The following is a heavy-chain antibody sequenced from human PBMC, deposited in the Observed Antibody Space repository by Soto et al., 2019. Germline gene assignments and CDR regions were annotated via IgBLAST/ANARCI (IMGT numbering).Heavy chain of an antibody. CDR1: GDSVSSNSAA. Sequence: SQTLSLTCAISGDSVSSNSAAWNWIRQSPSRCLEWLGRTYYRSKWYNDYAVPVKSRITINPDTSKNQFSLQLNSVTPEDTAVYYCARDLGIAVAGTPDYYYYGMDVWGQGTTVTVSS. D-gene: IGHD6-19*01. CDR2: TYYRSKWYN. CDR3: ARDLGIAVAGTPDYYYYGMDV. J-gene: IGHJ6*02. V-gene: IGHV6-1*01.